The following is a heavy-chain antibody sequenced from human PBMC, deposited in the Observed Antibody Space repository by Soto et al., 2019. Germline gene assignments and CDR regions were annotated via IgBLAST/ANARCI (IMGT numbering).Heavy chain of an antibody. V-gene: IGHV4-4*07. CDR1: GDSISSYY. J-gene: IGHJ4*02. CDR2: IYTSGST. Sequence: PSETLSLTCTVSGDSISSYYWSWIRQPAGKGLEWIGRIYTSGSTNYNPSLKSRVTMSVDTSKNQFSLKLSSVTAADTAVYYCARVSSSGWYGEFDYWGQGTLVTVSS. CDR3: ARVSSSGWYGEFDY. D-gene: IGHD6-19*01.